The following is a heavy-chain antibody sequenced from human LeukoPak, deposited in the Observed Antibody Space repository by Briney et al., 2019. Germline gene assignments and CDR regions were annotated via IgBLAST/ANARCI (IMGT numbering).Heavy chain of an antibody. Sequence: ASVKVSCKASGYTFNNYYMHWVRQAPGQGLEWMGIINPSGIGSTSYALKFQGRVTMTRDTSTSTVYRDTSTSTAYMELRSLRSDDTAVYYCARQLEQQLAPGELWFPLFDYWGQGTLVTVSS. CDR1: GYTFNNYY. CDR3: ARQLEQQLAPGELWFPLFDY. J-gene: IGHJ4*02. D-gene: IGHD5-18*01. V-gene: IGHV1-46*02. CDR2: INPSGIGST.